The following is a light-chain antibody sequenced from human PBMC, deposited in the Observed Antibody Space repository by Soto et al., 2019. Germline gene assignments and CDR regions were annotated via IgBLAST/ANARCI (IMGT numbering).Light chain of an antibody. CDR1: SSNIGSCYD. V-gene: IGLV1-40*01. CDR2: GDN. Sequence: QSVLTQPPSVSGAPGQRVTIPCTGSSSNIGSCYDVHWYQQLPGTVPKLLIYGDNNRPSGVPDRFSGSKSGTAASLAITGLQAEDEADYYCQSYDNSLNHVVFGGGTQLTVL. CDR3: QSYDNSLNHVV. J-gene: IGLJ2*01.